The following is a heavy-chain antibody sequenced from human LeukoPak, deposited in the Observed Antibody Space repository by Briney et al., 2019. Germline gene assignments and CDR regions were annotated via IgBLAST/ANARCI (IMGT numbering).Heavy chain of an antibody. Sequence: ASVKVSCKASVYTFTSYGISWVRQAPGQGLEWMGWISAYNGNTNYAQKLQGRVTMTTDTSTSTAYMDLRSLRSDDTAVYYCARDSYDFWSGFTYYYYGMDVWGQGTTVTVSS. D-gene: IGHD3-3*01. CDR3: ARDSYDFWSGFTYYYYGMDV. J-gene: IGHJ6*02. CDR2: ISAYNGNT. CDR1: VYTFTSYG. V-gene: IGHV1-18*01.